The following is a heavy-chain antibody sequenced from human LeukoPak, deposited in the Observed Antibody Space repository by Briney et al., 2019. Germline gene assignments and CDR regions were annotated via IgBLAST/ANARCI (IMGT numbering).Heavy chain of an antibody. J-gene: IGHJ4*02. V-gene: IGHV1-18*01. CDR2: ISAYNGNT. D-gene: IGHD6-19*01. CDR1: GYTFTSYG. CDR3: ARESSGWYLDY. Sequence: ASVKVSCKVSGYTFTSYGISWVRQAPGQGLEGMGWISAYNGNTNYAQKLQGRVTMTTDTSTSTAYMELRSLRSDDTAVYYCARESSGWYLDYWGQGTLVTVSS.